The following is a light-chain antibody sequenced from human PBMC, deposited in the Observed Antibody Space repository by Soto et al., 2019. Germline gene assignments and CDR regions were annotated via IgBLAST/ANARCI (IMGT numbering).Light chain of an antibody. V-gene: IGLV2-11*01. CDR3: CSYAGDYTFV. J-gene: IGLJ1*01. CDR1: SSDVGVYNY. CDR2: DVK. Sequence: QSVLTQPRSVSGSPGQSVTISCTGTSSDVGVYNYVTWYQQYPGKAPKVMIYDVKTRPSGVPDRFSGSKSGNTASLTISGLPAEDEDDYYCCSYAGDYTFVFGTGTKVTVL.